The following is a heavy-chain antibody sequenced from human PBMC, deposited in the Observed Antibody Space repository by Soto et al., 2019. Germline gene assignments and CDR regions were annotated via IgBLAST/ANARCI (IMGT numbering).Heavy chain of an antibody. CDR2: ISAYNGNT. CDR1: GYTLTSYG. J-gene: IGHJ6*03. V-gene: IGHV1-18*01. CDR3: AREVTSPYYYYYYMDV. D-gene: IGHD2-21*02. Sequence: ASVKVSCKASGYTLTSYGISWVRQAPGQGLEWMGWISAYNGNTNYAQKLQGRVTMTTDTSTSTAYMELRSLRSDDTAVYYCAREVTSPYYYYYYMDVWGKGTTVTVSS.